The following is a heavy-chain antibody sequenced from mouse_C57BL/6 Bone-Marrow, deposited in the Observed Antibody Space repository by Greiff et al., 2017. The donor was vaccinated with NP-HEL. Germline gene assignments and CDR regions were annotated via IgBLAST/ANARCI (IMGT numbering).Heavy chain of an antibody. CDR2: INPYNGGT. V-gene: IGHV1-19*01. D-gene: IGHD2-1*01. CDR3: ARFYYGKGYFDY. Sequence: EVKLQESGPVLVKPGASVKMSCKASGYTFTDYYMNWVKQSHGKSLEWIGVINPYNGGTSYNQKFKGKATLTVDKSSSTAYMELNSLTSEDSAVYYCARFYYGKGYFDYWGQGTTLTVSS. CDR1: GYTFTDYY. J-gene: IGHJ2*01.